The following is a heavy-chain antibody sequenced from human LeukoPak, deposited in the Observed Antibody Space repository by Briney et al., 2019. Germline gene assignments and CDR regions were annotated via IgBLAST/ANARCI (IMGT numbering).Heavy chain of an antibody. Sequence: ASLKVSCEVSGYTLTELSMHWVRQAPGKGLGWMGGFDPEDGETIYAQKFQGRVTMTEDTSTDTAYMELGSLRSEDTAVYYCATPDYGSGSYFEYYFDYWGQGTLVTVSS. D-gene: IGHD3-10*01. CDR3: ATPDYGSGSYFEYYFDY. CDR1: GYTLTELS. V-gene: IGHV1-24*01. J-gene: IGHJ4*02. CDR2: FDPEDGET.